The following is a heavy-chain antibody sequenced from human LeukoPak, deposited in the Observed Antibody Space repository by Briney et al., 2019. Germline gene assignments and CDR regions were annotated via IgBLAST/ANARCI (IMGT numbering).Heavy chain of an antibody. CDR1: GGSFSGYY. D-gene: IGHD1-1*01. V-gene: IGHV4-34*01. Sequence: SETLSLTCAVYGGSFSGYYWSWIRQPPGKGLEWIGEINHSGSTNYNPSLKSRVTISVDTSKNQFSLKLSSVTAADTAVYYCARGLEPIYYYYGMDVWGQGTTVTVSS. CDR2: INHSGST. CDR3: ARGLEPIYYYYGMDV. J-gene: IGHJ6*02.